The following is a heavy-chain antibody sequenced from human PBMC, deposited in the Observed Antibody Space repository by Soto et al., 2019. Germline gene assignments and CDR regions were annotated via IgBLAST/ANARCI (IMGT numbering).Heavy chain of an antibody. Sequence: PSETLSLTCAVYGGSFSGYYWSWIRQPPGKGLEWIGEINHSGSTNYNPSLKSRVTISVDTSKNQFSLKLSSVTAADTAVYYCARGIGYCSSTSCHPRIVCFDPWGQGTLVT. V-gene: IGHV4-34*01. J-gene: IGHJ5*02. D-gene: IGHD2-2*01. CDR2: INHSGST. CDR3: ARGIGYCSSTSCHPRIVCFDP. CDR1: GGSFSGYY.